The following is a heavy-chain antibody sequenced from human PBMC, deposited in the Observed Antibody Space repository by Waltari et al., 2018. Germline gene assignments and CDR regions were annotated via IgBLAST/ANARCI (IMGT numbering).Heavy chain of an antibody. CDR1: GGSISSSSYY. V-gene: IGHV4-39*01. Sequence: QLQLQESGPGLVKPSETLSLTCTVSGGSISSSSYYWGWIRQPPGKGLGWIGSIDYSGSTCYNPSLKSRVTISVDTSKNQFSLKLSSVTAADTAVYYCATEDITMVRGLSFDYWGQGTLVTVSS. CDR3: ATEDITMVRGLSFDY. CDR2: IDYSGST. D-gene: IGHD3-10*01. J-gene: IGHJ4*02.